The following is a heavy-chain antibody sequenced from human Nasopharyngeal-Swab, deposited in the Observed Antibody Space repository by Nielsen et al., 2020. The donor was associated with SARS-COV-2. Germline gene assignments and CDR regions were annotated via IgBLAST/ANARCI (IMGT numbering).Heavy chain of an antibody. D-gene: IGHD5-12*01. J-gene: IGHJ4*02. CDR1: GDSFTNSA. Sequence: SVNVSCKTSGDSFTNSALSWVRQAPGQGLEWMGGIVPALGLPNYAQKFRGRVTISADRYTTTSYLELSSLRSEETAIYYCAREGEYGAYDAPDYWGQGTLVTVSS. CDR2: IVPALGLP. V-gene: IGHV1-69*10. CDR3: AREGEYGAYDAPDY.